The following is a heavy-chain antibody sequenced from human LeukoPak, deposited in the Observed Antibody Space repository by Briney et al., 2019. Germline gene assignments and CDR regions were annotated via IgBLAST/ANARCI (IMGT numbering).Heavy chain of an antibody. Sequence: GASVKVSCKASGYTFTSYGISWVRQAPGQGLEWMGWISTYNANTNYAQKFQGRVTITADESTSTAYMELSSLRSEDTAVYYCARSSVTPEYFDYWGQGTLVTVSS. V-gene: IGHV1-18*01. CDR2: ISTYNANT. J-gene: IGHJ4*02. CDR3: ARSSVTPEYFDY. D-gene: IGHD4-23*01. CDR1: GYTFTSYG.